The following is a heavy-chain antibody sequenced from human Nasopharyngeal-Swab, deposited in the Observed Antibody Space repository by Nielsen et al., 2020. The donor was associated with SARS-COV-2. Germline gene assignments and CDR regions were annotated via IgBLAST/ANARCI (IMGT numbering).Heavy chain of an antibody. V-gene: IGHV3-30*03. D-gene: IGHD4-17*01. CDR2: ISYDGSNK. Sequence: WSRSSPGKGLEWVAVISYDGSNKYYADSVKGRFTISRDNSKNTLYLQMNSLRAEDTAVYYCATTVTTLSGYWGQGTLATVSS. CDR3: ATTVTTLSGY. J-gene: IGHJ4*02.